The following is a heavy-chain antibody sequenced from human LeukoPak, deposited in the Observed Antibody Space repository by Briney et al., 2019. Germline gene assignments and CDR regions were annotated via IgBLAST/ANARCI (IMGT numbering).Heavy chain of an antibody. D-gene: IGHD5-18*01. CDR2: IRYDGSNK. V-gene: IGHV3-30*02. Sequence: GGSLRLSCAASGFTFSSYGMHWVRQAPGKGLEWVAFIRYDGSNKFYADSVKGRFTISRDNSKNSLYLQMNSLRVEDTALYYCARERGYSSSAFDIWGQGTMVTVSS. CDR1: GFTFSSYG. CDR3: ARERGYSSSAFDI. J-gene: IGHJ3*02.